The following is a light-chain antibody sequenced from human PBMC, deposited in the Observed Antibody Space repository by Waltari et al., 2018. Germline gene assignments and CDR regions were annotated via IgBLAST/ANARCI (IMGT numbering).Light chain of an antibody. CDR2: EVS. V-gene: IGLV2-8*01. CDR1: SSDVGGYNY. CDR3: SSYAGSNNLV. J-gene: IGLJ2*01. Sequence: QSALTQPPSASGSPGQSVTISCTGTSSDVGGYNYVSWYQQHPGKAPKLMISEVSKRPSGVPERFSGSKSGSTASLTVSGLHAEDEADYYCSSYAGSNNLVFGGGTKLTVL.